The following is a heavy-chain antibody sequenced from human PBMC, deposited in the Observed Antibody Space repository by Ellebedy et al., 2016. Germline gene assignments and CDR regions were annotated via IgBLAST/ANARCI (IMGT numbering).Heavy chain of an antibody. Sequence: GGSLRLSXAASGFTFSSYSMNWVRQAPGKGLEWVSYISSSSSTIYYADSVKGRFTISRDNAKNSLYLQMNSLRDEDTAVYYCARFGQVAATRYFDYWGQGTLVTVSS. V-gene: IGHV3-48*02. CDR3: ARFGQVAATRYFDY. D-gene: IGHD2-15*01. CDR1: GFTFSSYS. J-gene: IGHJ4*02. CDR2: ISSSSSTI.